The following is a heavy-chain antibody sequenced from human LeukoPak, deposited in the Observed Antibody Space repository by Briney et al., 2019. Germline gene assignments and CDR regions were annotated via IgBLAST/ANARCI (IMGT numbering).Heavy chain of an antibody. D-gene: IGHD5-24*01. CDR2: IYYSGST. CDR3: AREARRDGYNFIDY. Sequence: SETLSLTCTVSGGSVSSGGFYWTWIRQPPGKGLEWIGYIYYSGSTNYNPSLKSRVTISVDTSKNQFSLKLSSVTAADTAVYYCAREARRDGYNFIDYWGQGTLVTVPS. CDR1: GGSVSSGGFY. J-gene: IGHJ4*02. V-gene: IGHV4-61*08.